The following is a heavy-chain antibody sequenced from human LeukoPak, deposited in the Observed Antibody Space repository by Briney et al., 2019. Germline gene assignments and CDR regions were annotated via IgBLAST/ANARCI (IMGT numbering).Heavy chain of an antibody. V-gene: IGHV1-24*01. J-gene: IGHJ1*01. CDR2: FDPEDGET. D-gene: IGHD4-23*01. CDR1: GYTLTELS. CDR3: ATDSPNTVALQH. Sequence: ASVKVSCKVSGYTLTELSMHWVRQAPGKGLEWMGGFDPEDGETIYAQKFQGRVTMTEDISTDTAYMELSSLRSEDTAVYYCATDSPNTVALQHWGQGTLVTVSS.